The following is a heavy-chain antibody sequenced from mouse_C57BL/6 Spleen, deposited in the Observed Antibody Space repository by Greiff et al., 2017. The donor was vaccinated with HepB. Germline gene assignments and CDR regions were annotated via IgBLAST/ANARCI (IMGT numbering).Heavy chain of an antibody. CDR2: ISSGGDYI. CDR1: GFTFSSYA. J-gene: IGHJ2*01. CDR3: TREIYYGNYVGYFDY. V-gene: IGHV5-9-1*02. Sequence: DVMLVESGEGLVKPGGSLKLSCAASGFTFSSYAMSWVRQTPEKRLEWVAYISSGGDYIYYADTVKGRFTISRDNARNTLYLQMSSLKSEDTAMYYCTREIYYGNYVGYFDYWGQGTTLTVSS. D-gene: IGHD2-1*01.